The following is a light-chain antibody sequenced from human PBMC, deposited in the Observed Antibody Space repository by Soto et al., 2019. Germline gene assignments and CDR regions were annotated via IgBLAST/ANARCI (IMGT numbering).Light chain of an antibody. CDR1: QSVSSN. J-gene: IGKJ1*01. CDR2: GAS. V-gene: IGKV3-15*01. Sequence: EIVMTQSPGTLSLSPGEVATLSCRASQSVSSNLAWYQQKPGQAPRLLIYGASTRATGIPARFSGSGSGTEFTLTISSLQSEDFAVYYCQQYNNWPTWTFGQGTKVDIK. CDR3: QQYNNWPTWT.